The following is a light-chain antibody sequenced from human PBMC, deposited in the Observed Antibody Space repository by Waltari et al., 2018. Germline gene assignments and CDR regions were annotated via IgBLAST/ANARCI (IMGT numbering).Light chain of an antibody. V-gene: IGKV3-15*01. CDR2: DAS. Sequence: ILLTQSPATLSVSPGESAIISCRASQSVTSNLAWYQQKPGQAPRLLIYDASTRATSIPARFRGSGSGTEFTLTISSLQSEDSATYYCQQYNRWPPITFGQGTRLEIK. J-gene: IGKJ5*01. CDR1: QSVTSN. CDR3: QQYNRWPPIT.